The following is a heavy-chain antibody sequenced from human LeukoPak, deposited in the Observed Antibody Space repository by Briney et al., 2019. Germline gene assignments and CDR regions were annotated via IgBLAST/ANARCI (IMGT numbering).Heavy chain of an antibody. J-gene: IGHJ3*02. CDR1: GYTLTELS. CDR3: ATGCNSGSYVESQRCHQGVKDAFDI. D-gene: IGHD1-26*01. V-gene: IGHV1-24*01. Sequence: ASVRVSCKVSGYTLTELSMHWVRQAPGKGLEWMGGFDPEDGETIYAQKFQGRVTMTEDTSTDTAYMGLSSLRSEDTAVYYCATGCNSGSYVESQRCHQGVKDAFDIWGQGTMVTVSS. CDR2: FDPEDGET.